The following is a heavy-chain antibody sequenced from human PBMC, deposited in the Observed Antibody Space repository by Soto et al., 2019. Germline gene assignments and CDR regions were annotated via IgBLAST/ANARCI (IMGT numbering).Heavy chain of an antibody. D-gene: IGHD3-10*01. J-gene: IGHJ4*02. V-gene: IGHV3-23*01. CDR1: GFTFSSYA. CDR2: ISGSGGST. Sequence: GGSLRLSCAASGFTFSSYAMSWVRQAPGKGLEWVSAISGSGGSTYYADSVKGRFTISRDNSKNTLYLQMNSLRAEDTAVYYCAKVKTKLLWFGELLCDYWGQGTLVTVSS. CDR3: AKVKTKLLWFGELLCDY.